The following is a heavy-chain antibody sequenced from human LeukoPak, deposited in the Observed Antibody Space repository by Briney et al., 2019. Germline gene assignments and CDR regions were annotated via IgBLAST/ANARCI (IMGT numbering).Heavy chain of an antibody. D-gene: IGHD2-2*01. CDR1: GFTFSSYG. J-gene: IGHJ6*03. Sequence: GGSLRLSCAASGFTFSSYGMHWVRQAPGKGLEWVAVISYDGSNKYYADSVKGRFTISRDNSKNTLYLQMNSLRAEDTAVYYCARWGIVVVPAAIPYYYMDVWGKGTTVTVSS. V-gene: IGHV3-30*03. CDR3: ARWGIVVVPAAIPYYYMDV. CDR2: ISYDGSNK.